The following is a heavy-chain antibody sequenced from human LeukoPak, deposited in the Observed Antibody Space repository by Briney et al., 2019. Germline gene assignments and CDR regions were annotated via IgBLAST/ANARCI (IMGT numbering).Heavy chain of an antibody. J-gene: IGHJ1*01. V-gene: IGHV4-59*08. CDR1: GGSISSYY. CDR2: IYYSGST. CDR3: ARVTRDDYGDNEYFQH. D-gene: IGHD4-17*01. Sequence: PSETLSLTCTVSGGSISSYYWSWIRQPPGKGLEWIGYIYYSGSTNYNPSLKSRVTISVDTSKNQFSLKLSSVTAADTAVYYCARVTRDDYGDNEYFQHWGQGTLVTVSS.